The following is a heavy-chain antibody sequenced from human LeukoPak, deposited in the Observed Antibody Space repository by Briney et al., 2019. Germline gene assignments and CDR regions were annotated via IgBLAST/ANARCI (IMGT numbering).Heavy chain of an antibody. CDR3: ARGQPGITMVRGPYWFDP. V-gene: IGHV4-34*01. Sequence: SETLSLTCAVYGGFFSGYYWSWIRQPPGKGLEWIGEINHSGSTNYNPSLKSRVTISVDTSKNQFSLKLSSVTAADTAVYYCARGQPGITMVRGPYWFDPWGQGTLVTVSS. CDR2: INHSGST. D-gene: IGHD3-10*01. CDR1: GGFFSGYY. J-gene: IGHJ5*02.